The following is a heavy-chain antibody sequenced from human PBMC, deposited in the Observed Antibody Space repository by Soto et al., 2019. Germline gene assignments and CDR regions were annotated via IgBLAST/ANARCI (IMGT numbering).Heavy chain of an antibody. CDR2: ISLYSDGT. V-gene: IGHV1-18*01. D-gene: IGHD2-2*01. CDR3: ARVVPGAEAWFGP. CDR1: GYTFSNYG. Sequence: GPSVNVSCKTSGYTFSNYGITWVRQAPGQPLEWLGWISLYSDGTNYAQKFQGRVSMTTDTSTTTAYMELRSLRSDDTAVYYCARVVPGAEAWFGPWGQGTLVTVSS. J-gene: IGHJ5*02.